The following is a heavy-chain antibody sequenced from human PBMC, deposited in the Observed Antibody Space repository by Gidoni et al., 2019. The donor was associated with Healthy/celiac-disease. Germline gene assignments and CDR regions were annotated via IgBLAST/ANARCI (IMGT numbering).Heavy chain of an antibody. V-gene: IGHV4-38-2*02. J-gene: IGHJ3*02. CDR3: ARDRSSGILYDAFDI. Sequence: HVQLQESGPGLVKPSETLSLTCIVSGYSINSGYYWGWIRQPPGKGLEWIGSIYHSGSTYYNPSLKSRVTISVDTSKNQFSLKLSSVTAADTAVYYCARDRSSGILYDAFDIWGQGTMVTVSS. CDR2: IYHSGST. CDR1: GYSINSGYY. D-gene: IGHD1-26*01.